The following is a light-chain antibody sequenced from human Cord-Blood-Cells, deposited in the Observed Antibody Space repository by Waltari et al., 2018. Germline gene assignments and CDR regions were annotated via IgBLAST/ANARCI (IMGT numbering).Light chain of an antibody. Sequence: EIVMTQSPATLSVSPGERATCSCRASQSVSSNLAWYQQKPGQAPRLLIYGASTRATGIPARFSGSGSGTEFTLTISSLQSEDFAVYYCQQYNNWPITFGQGTRLEIK. V-gene: IGKV3-15*01. CDR3: QQYNNWPIT. J-gene: IGKJ5*01. CDR1: QSVSSN. CDR2: GAS.